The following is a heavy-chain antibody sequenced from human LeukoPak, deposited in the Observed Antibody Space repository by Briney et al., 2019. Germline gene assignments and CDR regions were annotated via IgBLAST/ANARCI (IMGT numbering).Heavy chain of an antibody. V-gene: IGHV1-2*02. CDR2: INPNSGGT. CDR1: GYTFTSYA. D-gene: IGHD1-26*01. J-gene: IGHJ4*02. Sequence: GASVKVSCKASGYTFTSYAMNWVRQAPGQGLEWMGWINPNSGGTNYAQKFQGRVTMTRDTSISTAYMELSRLRSDDTAVYYCAREGPIGRRVPIPFDYWGQGTLVTVSS. CDR3: AREGPIGRRVPIPFDY.